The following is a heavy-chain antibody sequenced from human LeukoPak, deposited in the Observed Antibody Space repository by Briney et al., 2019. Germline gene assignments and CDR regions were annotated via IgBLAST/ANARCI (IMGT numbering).Heavy chain of an antibody. V-gene: IGHV1-69*13. Sequence: ASVKVSFKASGDTFSIYVISWVRQAPGQGREWMGGIIPMVGTPNCAQRFQDRVTISADESTRTGYMELSSLRADDTAVYYCARGGDIVILPTAMLPAYGLDVWGQGTTVTVS. J-gene: IGHJ6*02. D-gene: IGHD2-2*01. CDR2: IIPMVGTP. CDR3: ARGGDIVILPTAMLPAYGLDV. CDR1: GDTFSIYV.